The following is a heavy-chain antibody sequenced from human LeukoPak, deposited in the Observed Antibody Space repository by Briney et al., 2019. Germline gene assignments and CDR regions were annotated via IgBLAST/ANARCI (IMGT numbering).Heavy chain of an antibody. J-gene: IGHJ4*02. CDR2: HYYSGST. V-gene: IGHV4-39*01. CDR1: GGSISSGSYY. CDR3: ARHRAGYHLDW. D-gene: IGHD3-9*01. Sequence: PSETLSLTCTVSGGSISSGSYYWSWIRQPAGKGLEWIGSHYYSGSTYYNPSLKSRVTISVDTSKNHFSLKLNSVTAADTAVYYCARHRAGYHLDWWGQGTLVTVSS.